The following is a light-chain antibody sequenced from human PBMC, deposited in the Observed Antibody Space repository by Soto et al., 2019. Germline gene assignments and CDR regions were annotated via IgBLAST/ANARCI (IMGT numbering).Light chain of an antibody. V-gene: IGKV3-15*01. J-gene: IGKJ1*01. CDR1: QSVRSN. CDR2: GAS. Sequence: EIVMTQSPATLSVSPGERATVSCRASQSVRSNLAWYQQKPGQAPRLLIYGASTRATGIPARFSGSGSGTEFTLTISSLQSEDCATYYCLQDYNYPPTFGPGTRVEIK. CDR3: LQDYNYPPT.